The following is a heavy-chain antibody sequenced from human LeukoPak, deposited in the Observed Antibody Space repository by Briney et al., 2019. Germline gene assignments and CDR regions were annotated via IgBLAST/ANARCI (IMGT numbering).Heavy chain of an antibody. J-gene: IGHJ4*02. CDR2: IVSNGDST. CDR3: ARESASSAWLFDY. D-gene: IGHD6-19*01. Sequence: GGSLRLSCSASGFTFSRYGMHWVRQAPGKGLEYVSAIVSNGDSTYYADSVKGRFTISRDNAKNTLYLQMGSLRAEDMAVYYCARESASSAWLFDYWGQGTLVTVSS. CDR1: GFTFSRYG. V-gene: IGHV3-64*02.